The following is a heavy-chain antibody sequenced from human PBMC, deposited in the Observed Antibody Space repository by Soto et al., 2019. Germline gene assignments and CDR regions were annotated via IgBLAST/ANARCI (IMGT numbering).Heavy chain of an antibody. CDR1: GGSFSGYY. D-gene: IGHD5-12*01. CDR3: ARVKAPGLFDP. Sequence: SETLSLTCDVYGGSFSGYYWTWIRQPPGKGLEWIGEINHSGSTLYNPSLKSRVTISVDTSNNQFSLRLTSVTAADTAVYYCARVKAPGLFDPWGQGTLVTVSS. CDR2: INHSGST. V-gene: IGHV4-34*01. J-gene: IGHJ5*02.